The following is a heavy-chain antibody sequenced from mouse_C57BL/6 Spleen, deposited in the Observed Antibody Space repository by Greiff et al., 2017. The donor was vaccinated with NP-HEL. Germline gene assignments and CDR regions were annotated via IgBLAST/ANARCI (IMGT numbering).Heavy chain of an antibody. D-gene: IGHD3-2*02. J-gene: IGHJ3*01. CDR1: GYTFTDYY. CDR3: ARGGQLRLGNWFAY. V-gene: IGHV1-26*01. CDR2: INPNNGGT. Sequence: EVQLQQSGPELVKPGASVKISCKASGYTFTDYYMNWVKQSHGKSLEWIGDINPNNGGTSYNQKFKGKATLTVDKSSSTAYMELRSLTSEDSAVYYCARGGQLRLGNWFAYWGQGTLVTVSA.